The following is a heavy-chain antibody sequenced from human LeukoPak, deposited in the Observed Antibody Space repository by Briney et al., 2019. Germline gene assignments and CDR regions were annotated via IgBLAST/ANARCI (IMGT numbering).Heavy chain of an antibody. CDR3: ARVAHCSSTTCYQGIFDY. J-gene: IGHJ4*02. D-gene: IGHD2-2*01. CDR2: IYYSGST. Sequence: SETLSLTCTVSGGSISSGGYYWSWIRQPPGKGLEWIGYIYYSGSTNYNPSLKSRVTISVDTSKNQFSLKLSSVTAADTAVYYCARVAHCSSTTCYQGIFDYGGQGPLVTVSS. V-gene: IGHV4-61*08. CDR1: GGSISSGGYY.